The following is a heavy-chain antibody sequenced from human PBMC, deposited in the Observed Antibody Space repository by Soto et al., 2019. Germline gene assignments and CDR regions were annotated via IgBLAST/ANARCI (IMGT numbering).Heavy chain of an antibody. CDR3: ANESDSSGYYKAGDGFDI. Sequence: EVQLVESGGGLVQPGRSLRLSCAASGFTFDDYAMHWVRQAPGKGLEWVSGISWNSGSMGYADSVKGRFTVSRDNAKNSLYLLMSSLRPEDTALYYCANESDSSGYYKAGDGFDIWGQGTMVTVSS. D-gene: IGHD3-22*01. V-gene: IGHV3-9*01. J-gene: IGHJ3*02. CDR1: GFTFDDYA. CDR2: ISWNSGSM.